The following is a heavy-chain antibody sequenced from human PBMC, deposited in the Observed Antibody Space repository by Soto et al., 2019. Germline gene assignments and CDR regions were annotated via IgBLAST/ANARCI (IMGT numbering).Heavy chain of an antibody. CDR1: GFTFSYYD. J-gene: IGHJ4*02. V-gene: IGHV3-13*01. D-gene: IGHD3-16*01. Sequence: EVQLVESGGALVPPGGSLRLSCAASGFTFSYYDMHWVRQAEGKGLEWVAAIGTSDDTYYADSVQGRFSISREDAKDSLYLQMSSLRADDTAVYYCARGLLGAIDYWGQGTLVTVSS. CDR2: IGTSDDT. CDR3: ARGLLGAIDY.